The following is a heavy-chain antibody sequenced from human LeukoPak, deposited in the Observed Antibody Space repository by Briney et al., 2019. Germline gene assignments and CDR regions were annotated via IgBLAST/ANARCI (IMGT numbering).Heavy chain of an antibody. D-gene: IGHD3-10*01. CDR1: GGSISSYY. J-gene: IGHJ4*02. V-gene: IGHV4-59*01. CDR2: IYYSGST. Sequence: SETLSLTCTVSGGSISSYYWSWIRQPPGKGLEWLGYIYYSGSTNYNPSLKSRVTISVDTSKNQFSLKLSSVTAADTAVYYCARGPPITMVRGVMHFDYWGQGTLVTVSS. CDR3: ARGPPITMVRGVMHFDY.